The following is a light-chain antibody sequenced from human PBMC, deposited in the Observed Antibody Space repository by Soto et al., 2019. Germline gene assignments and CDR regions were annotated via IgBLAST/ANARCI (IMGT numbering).Light chain of an antibody. CDR2: GVS. Sequence: EIVMTQSPGTLSVSPGERATLSCMASQSVRSNLAWYQQKPGQAPRLLIYGVSTRATGIPARFSGSGSETKFTLTISSLQSEDFAVYYCQQYNNWPPLTFGGGTKVDIK. J-gene: IGKJ4*01. CDR3: QQYNNWPPLT. V-gene: IGKV3-15*01. CDR1: QSVRSN.